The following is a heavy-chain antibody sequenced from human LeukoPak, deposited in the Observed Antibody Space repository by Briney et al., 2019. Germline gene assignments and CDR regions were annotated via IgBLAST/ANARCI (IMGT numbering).Heavy chain of an antibody. Sequence: PGGSLRHSCAASGFTFSSYEMNWVRQAPGKGLEWVSYISSSGSTIYYADSVKGRFTISRDNAKNSLYLQMNSLRAEDTAVYYCAEPGITMIGGVWGKGTTVTISS. CDR2: ISSSGSTI. CDR1: GFTFSSYE. V-gene: IGHV3-48*03. D-gene: IGHD3-10*02. CDR3: AEPGITMIGGV. J-gene: IGHJ6*04.